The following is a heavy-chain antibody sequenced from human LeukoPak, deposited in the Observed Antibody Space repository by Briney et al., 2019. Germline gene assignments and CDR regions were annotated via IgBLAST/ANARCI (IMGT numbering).Heavy chain of an antibody. V-gene: IGHV3-23*01. D-gene: IGHD2-2*02. J-gene: IGHJ4*01. CDR2: ISGSGGST. Sequence: GGSLRLSCAASGFTFSSYAMSWVRQAPGKGLEWVSAISGSGGSTYYADSVKGRFTISRDNSKNTLYLQMNSLRAEDTAVYYCAKDVGYCSSTSCYXFDYXXXGTLVTVS. CDR1: GFTFSSYA. CDR3: AKDVGYCSSTSCYXFDY.